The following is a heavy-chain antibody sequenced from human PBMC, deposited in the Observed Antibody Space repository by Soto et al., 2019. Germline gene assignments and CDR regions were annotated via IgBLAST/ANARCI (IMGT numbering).Heavy chain of an antibody. CDR1: GGSISERY. D-gene: IGHD6-13*01. V-gene: IGHV4-4*07. CDR3: VASLAASGLNWLDP. J-gene: IGHJ5*02. CDR2: IFANGHT. Sequence: SETLSLTCIVSGGSISERYWNWVRQPPGKGLEWIGLIFANGHTDYNPSLKSRVTMSVDASKNQFSLRLTSMTAADTAVYYCVASLAASGLNWLDPWGRGTLVTVSS.